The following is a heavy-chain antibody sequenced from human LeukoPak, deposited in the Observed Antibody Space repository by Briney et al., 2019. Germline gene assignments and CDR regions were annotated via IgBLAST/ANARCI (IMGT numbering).Heavy chain of an antibody. Sequence: PGGSLRLSCAASGFTFSSYSMNWVRQAPGKGLEWVSSSSSSSSYIYYADSVKGRFTISRDNAKNSLYLQMNSLRAEDTAVYYCARADLSRGYYFDYWGQGTLVTVSS. CDR2: SSSSSSYI. D-gene: IGHD3-10*01. CDR1: GFTFSSYS. J-gene: IGHJ4*02. CDR3: ARADLSRGYYFDY. V-gene: IGHV3-21*01.